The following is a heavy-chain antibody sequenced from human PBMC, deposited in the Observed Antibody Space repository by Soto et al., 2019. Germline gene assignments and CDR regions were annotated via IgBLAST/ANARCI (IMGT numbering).Heavy chain of an antibody. CDR2: IYYSGST. V-gene: IGHV4-39*01. J-gene: IGHJ2*01. D-gene: IGHD1-1*01. Sequence: QLQLQESGPGLVKPSETLSLTCTVSGGSISSSSYYWGWIRQPPGKGLEWIGSIYYSGSTYYNPSLKSRVTISVDTSTNQFSLKLSSVTAADTAVYYCARREPNEYFDLWGRGTLVTVSS. CDR1: GGSISSSSYY. CDR3: ARREPNEYFDL.